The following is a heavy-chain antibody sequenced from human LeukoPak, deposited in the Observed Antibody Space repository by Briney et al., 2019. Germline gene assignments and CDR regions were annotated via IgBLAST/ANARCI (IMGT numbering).Heavy chain of an antibody. D-gene: IGHD3-22*01. V-gene: IGHV3-30*18. CDR1: DDSITMYY. CDR3: AKDFDSSGYYRAGY. CDR2: ISYDGSNK. J-gene: IGHJ4*02. Sequence: LSLTCSVSDDSITMYYWTWVRQAPGKGLEWVAIISYDGSNKYYADSVKGRFTISRDNSKNTLYLQMNSLRAEDTAVYYCAKDFDSSGYYRAGYWGQGTLVTVSS.